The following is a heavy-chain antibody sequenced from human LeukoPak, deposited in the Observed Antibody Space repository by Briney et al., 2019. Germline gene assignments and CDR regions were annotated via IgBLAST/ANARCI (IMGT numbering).Heavy chain of an antibody. CDR3: ARHGLAGWIGGRCFTSFHYYGMDV. D-gene: IGHD3-3*01. Sequence: GESLTTSFKGSGYNFAEYWIGWVRQMHGKGLGGMGTIFLVDYDTNYSPSFQGQVTISADKSISTAYLQGSSLKASDSAMYYCARHGLAGWIGGRCFTSFHYYGMDVWGQGTTVTVSS. CDR2: IFLVDYDT. CDR1: GYNFAEYW. J-gene: IGHJ6*02. V-gene: IGHV5-51*01.